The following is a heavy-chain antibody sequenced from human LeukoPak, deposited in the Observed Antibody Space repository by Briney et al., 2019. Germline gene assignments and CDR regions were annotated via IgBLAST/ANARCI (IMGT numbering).Heavy chain of an antibody. J-gene: IGHJ6*02. CDR3: AKKGSDAMDV. CDR1: GFTFSNYA. V-gene: IGHV3-30*18. D-gene: IGHD1-26*01. CDR2: ISYDGSSR. Sequence: GGPLRLSCAASGFTFSNYAMHWVRQAPGKGLEWVAVISYDGSSRYYADSVKGRFTISRDNSKNTLYLQMNSLRGEDTAVYYCAKKGSDAMDVWGQGTTVTVPS.